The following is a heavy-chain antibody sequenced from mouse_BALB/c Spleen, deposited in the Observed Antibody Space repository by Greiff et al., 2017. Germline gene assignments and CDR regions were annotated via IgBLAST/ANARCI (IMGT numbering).Heavy chain of an antibody. Sequence: QVQLQQSGAELVKPGASVKLSCKASGYTFTSYYMYWVKQRPGQGLEWIGEINPSNGGTNFNEKFKSKATLTVDKSSSTAHMELLSLTSEDSAVYYCGRSLYDAMDYWGQGTSVTVSS. CDR1: GYTFTSYY. CDR3: GRSLYDAMDY. V-gene: IGHV1-53*01. J-gene: IGHJ4*01. CDR2: INPSNGGT. D-gene: IGHD2-3*01.